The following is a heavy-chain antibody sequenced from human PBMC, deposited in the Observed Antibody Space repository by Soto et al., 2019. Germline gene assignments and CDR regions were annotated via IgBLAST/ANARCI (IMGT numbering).Heavy chain of an antibody. CDR2: IIPIFGTP. CDR1: GGTFTDLG. J-gene: IGHJ5*02. V-gene: IGHV1-69*13. Sequence: SVKVSCKASGGTFTDLGLHWVRQAPGQGLEWMGGIIPIFGTPNYAQKFQGRVIITADEFTSTAHMELSSLRSEDTAVYYCARGWDHYDSSGLLTWFDPWGQGTLVAVSS. CDR3: ARGWDHYDSSGLLTWFDP. D-gene: IGHD3-22*01.